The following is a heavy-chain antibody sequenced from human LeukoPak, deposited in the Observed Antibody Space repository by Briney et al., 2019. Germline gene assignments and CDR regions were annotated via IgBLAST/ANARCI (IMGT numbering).Heavy chain of an antibody. CDR2: IYYSGST. CDR3: ARSYCSSTSCPPDYYYMDV. D-gene: IGHD2-2*01. CDR1: GGSISSYY. Sequence: SETLSLTCTVSGGSISSYYWSWIRQPPGKGLEWIGYIYYSGSTNYNPSLKSRVTISVDTSKNQFSLKLSSVTAADTAVYYCARSYCSSTSCPPDYYYMDVWGKGTTVTVSS. V-gene: IGHV4-59*08. J-gene: IGHJ6*03.